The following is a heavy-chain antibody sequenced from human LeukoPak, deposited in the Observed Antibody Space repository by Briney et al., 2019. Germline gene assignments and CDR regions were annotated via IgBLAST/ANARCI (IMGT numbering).Heavy chain of an antibody. CDR1: GDSVSSNSAA. J-gene: IGHJ6*02. Sequence: SQTLSLTCAISGDSVSSNSAAWNWTRQSPSRGLEWLGRTYYRSKWYNDYAVSVKSRITINPDTSKNQFSLQLNSVTPEDTAVYYCARTAGTLTGGMDVWSQGTTVTVSS. CDR2: TYYRSKWYN. D-gene: IGHD6-13*01. CDR3: ARTAGTLTGGMDV. V-gene: IGHV6-1*01.